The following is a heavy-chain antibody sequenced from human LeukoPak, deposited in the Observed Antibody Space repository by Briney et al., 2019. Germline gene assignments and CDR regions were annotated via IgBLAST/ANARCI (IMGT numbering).Heavy chain of an antibody. Sequence: GRSLRLSCAASGFTFSSYGMHWVRQAPGKGLEWVAVISYDGSNKYYADSVKGRFTISRDNSKNTLYLQMNSLRAEDTAVYYCAVAITMVRGSGALDIWGQGTMVTVSS. V-gene: IGHV3-30*03. J-gene: IGHJ3*02. D-gene: IGHD3-10*01. CDR2: ISYDGSNK. CDR1: GFTFSSYG. CDR3: AVAITMVRGSGALDI.